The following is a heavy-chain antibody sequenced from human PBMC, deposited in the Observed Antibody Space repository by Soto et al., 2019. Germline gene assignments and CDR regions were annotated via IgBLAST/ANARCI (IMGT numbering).Heavy chain of an antibody. CDR2: ISDSGDRT. J-gene: IGHJ3*01. Sequence: EVQLMESGGGLVQPGGSLRLSCASSGFTLSMSAVNWVRQAPGKGLEWVSYISDSGDRTYYADSVKGWFTISRDRSKNTVSLQMDSLRAEDTAVYYCAKDRGIIVKAGDAFDVWGQGPKVTVSS. D-gene: IGHD3-16*02. CDR1: GFTLSMSA. CDR3: AKDRGIIVKAGDAFDV. V-gene: IGHV3-23*01.